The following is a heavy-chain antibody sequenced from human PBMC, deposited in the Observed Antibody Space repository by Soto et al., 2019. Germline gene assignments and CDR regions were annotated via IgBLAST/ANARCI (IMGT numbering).Heavy chain of an antibody. CDR1: GGSLSGYY. Sequence: PAETLSLTCAVYGGSLSGYYWSWIRQPPGKGLEWIGEINHRGSTNYNPSLKSRVTISVDTSKNQFFLKLSSVTAADTAVYYCAREWPESRCYFDYWGQGTLVTVSS. D-gene: IGHD3-22*01. CDR3: AREWPESRCYFDY. J-gene: IGHJ4*01. V-gene: IGHV4-34*01. CDR2: INHRGST.